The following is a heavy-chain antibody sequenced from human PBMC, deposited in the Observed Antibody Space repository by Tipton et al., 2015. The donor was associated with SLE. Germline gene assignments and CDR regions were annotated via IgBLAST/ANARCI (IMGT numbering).Heavy chain of an antibody. V-gene: IGHV3-15*04. D-gene: IGHD5-12*01. CDR1: GFTFSKAS. J-gene: IGHJ5*02. CDR2: IEMKSDGGTS. Sequence: SLRLSCAASGFTFSKASMNWVRQAPGKGLEWIGRIEMKSDGGTSDYAAPVKGRFTISRDDSKNTVYLETNSLKTEDTAVYYCITVIVANWFDPWGQGTLVTVSS. CDR3: ITVIVANWFDP.